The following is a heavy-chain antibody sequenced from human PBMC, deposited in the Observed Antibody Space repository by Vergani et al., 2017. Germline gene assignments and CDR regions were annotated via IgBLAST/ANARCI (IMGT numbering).Heavy chain of an antibody. Sequence: QVQLVQSGAEVKKPGASVKVSCKASGYTFTGYYMHWVRQAPGQGLEWMGWINPNSGGTNYAQKFQGRVTMTRDTSISTAYMELSRLRSDDTAVYYCARPDIAAALCVGFDPWGQGTLVTVSS. V-gene: IGHV1-2*02. CDR3: ARPDIAAALCVGFDP. CDR1: GYTFTGYY. CDR2: INPNSGGT. J-gene: IGHJ5*02. D-gene: IGHD6-13*01.